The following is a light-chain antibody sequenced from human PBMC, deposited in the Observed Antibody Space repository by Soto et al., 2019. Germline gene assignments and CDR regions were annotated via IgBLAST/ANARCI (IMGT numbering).Light chain of an antibody. CDR3: LQYNSFPYT. Sequence: DVQMTQSPSTLSASLGDRVILTCRASQNVNSWLAWFQQKPGTAPKLLIYKASILEGGVSSRFSGSGSGTQFPLTISSLQPDDFATYFCLQYNSFPYTFGQGSKLEMK. CDR1: QNVNSW. J-gene: IGKJ2*01. V-gene: IGKV1-5*03. CDR2: KAS.